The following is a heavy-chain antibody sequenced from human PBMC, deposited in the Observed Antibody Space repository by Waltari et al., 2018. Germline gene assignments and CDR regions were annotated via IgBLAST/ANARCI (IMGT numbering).Heavy chain of an antibody. D-gene: IGHD6-19*01. CDR3: ARDRAGPGVAGIFDY. CDR1: GGSISSYY. Sequence: QVQLQESGPGLVKPSETLSLTCTVSGGSISSYYWRWIRQPPGKGREWIGYIYYSGSTNYNPSLKSRVTISVDTSKNQFSLKLSSVTAADTAVYYCARDRAGPGVAGIFDYWGQGTLVTVSS. J-gene: IGHJ4*02. CDR2: IYYSGST. V-gene: IGHV4-59*01.